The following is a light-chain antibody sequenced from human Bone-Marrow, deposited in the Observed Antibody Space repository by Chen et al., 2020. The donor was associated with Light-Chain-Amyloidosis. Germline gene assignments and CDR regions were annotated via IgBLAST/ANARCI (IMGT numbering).Light chain of an antibody. J-gene: IGLJ3*02. CDR3: QVWDRSSDRPV. Sequence: SYVLTQPSSVSVAPGQTATIACGGNNIGSTSVHWYQQTPGQAPLLFVYDDSDRPSGIPERLSGSYSGNTATLTISRVEAGEEADYYCQVWDRSSDRPVFGGGTKLTVL. V-gene: IGLV3-21*02. CDR1: NIGSTS. CDR2: DDS.